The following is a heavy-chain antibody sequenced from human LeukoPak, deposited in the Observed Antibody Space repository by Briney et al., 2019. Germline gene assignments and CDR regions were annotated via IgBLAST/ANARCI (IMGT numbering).Heavy chain of an antibody. Sequence: PSETLSLTCTVSGGSISSYYWSWIRQPPGKGLEWIGYIYYSGSTNYNPSLKSRVTISVDTSKNQFSLKLSSVTAADTAVYYCARARFTYYYDSSGHDPWGQGTLVTVSS. CDR3: ARARFTYYYDSSGHDP. CDR1: GGSISSYY. J-gene: IGHJ5*02. CDR2: IYYSGST. V-gene: IGHV4-59*12. D-gene: IGHD3-22*01.